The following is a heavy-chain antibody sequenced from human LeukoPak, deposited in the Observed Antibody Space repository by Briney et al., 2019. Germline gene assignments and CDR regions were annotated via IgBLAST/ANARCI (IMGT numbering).Heavy chain of an antibody. CDR1: GYSFTSYW. CDR2: IKGDGSKK. CDR3: ARDTLNTIDY. Sequence: LGESLKISCEASGYSFTSYWITWVRQMPGKGLEWVANIKGDGSKKHSADSVKGRFTISRDNAKNSLYLQMNSLRAEDTAVYFCARDTLNTIDYWGLGTLVTVSS. D-gene: IGHD2-8*01. V-gene: IGHV3-7*01. J-gene: IGHJ4*02.